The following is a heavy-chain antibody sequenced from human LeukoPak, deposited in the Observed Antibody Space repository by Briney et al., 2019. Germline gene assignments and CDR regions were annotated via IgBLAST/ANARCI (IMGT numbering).Heavy chain of an antibody. Sequence: KPSETLSLTCTVSGGSISSYYWSWIRQPPGKGLEWIGYFYYSGSTNYNPSLKSRVTISVDTSKNQFSLKLSSVTAADTAVYYCARQYYYDSHTFDYWGQGTLVTVSS. D-gene: IGHD3-22*01. CDR3: ARQYYYDSHTFDY. J-gene: IGHJ4*02. V-gene: IGHV4-59*08. CDR2: FYYSGST. CDR1: GGSISSYY.